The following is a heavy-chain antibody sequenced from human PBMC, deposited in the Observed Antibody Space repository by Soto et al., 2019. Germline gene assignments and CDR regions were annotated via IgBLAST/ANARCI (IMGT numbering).Heavy chain of an antibody. V-gene: IGHV4-39*01. CDR3: ARIGNFYGSGSYYDTPFDS. J-gene: IGHJ4*02. Sequence: PSETLSLTCTVSGASINNGRYYWAWIRQPPGRGLEWVASVYHSGSTYYNPSLKSRVTISIDTSRNQFSPKLNSVTAADTAIFYCARIGNFYGSGSYYDTPFDSWGQGTLVTVSS. D-gene: IGHD3-10*01. CDR2: VYHSGST. CDR1: GASINNGRYY.